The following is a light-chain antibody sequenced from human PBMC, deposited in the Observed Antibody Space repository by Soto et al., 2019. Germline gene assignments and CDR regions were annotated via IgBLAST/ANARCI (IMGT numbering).Light chain of an antibody. CDR3: HQYGTSPWM. Sequence: EIVLTQSPGTLSLSPGERATLSCRASQSVSSNYLAWYQQKPGQAPGLLIHGASSRATGIPDRFSGSGSGTDFTLTISRLEPEDFAVYYCHQYGTSPWMFGQGTKVEIK. V-gene: IGKV3-20*01. CDR1: QSVSSNY. J-gene: IGKJ1*01. CDR2: GAS.